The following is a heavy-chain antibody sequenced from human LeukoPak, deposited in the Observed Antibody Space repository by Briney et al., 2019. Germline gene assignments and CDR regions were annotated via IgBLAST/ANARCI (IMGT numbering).Heavy chain of an antibody. D-gene: IGHD5-24*01. Sequence: SETLSLKCNVSGGSISSHYWSWIRQPPGKGLEWMGYIYYSGSTNYNPSLKSRVTISVDTSNNQLSLKLSSVTAADTAVYYCAGTRDGYNSASPFDSWGQGTLVTVSS. J-gene: IGHJ4*02. CDR1: GGSISSHY. V-gene: IGHV4-59*11. CDR3: AGTRDGYNSASPFDS. CDR2: IYYSGST.